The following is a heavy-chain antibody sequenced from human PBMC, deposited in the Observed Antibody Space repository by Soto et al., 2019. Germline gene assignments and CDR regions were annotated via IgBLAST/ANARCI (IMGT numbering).Heavy chain of an antibody. CDR1: GFNVNTDY. CDR3: ARDGRGLGKLSLFEY. Sequence: EVQLVESGGGLIQPGGSLRLSCAASGFNVNTDYMNWVRQTPGKGLEWVSFIYNGESTHYADSVKGRFTIPSDKSKNTLYLQMNSLRVEDTAVYYCARDGRGLGKLSLFEYWGQGTLVTVSS. CDR2: IYNGEST. V-gene: IGHV3-53*01. J-gene: IGHJ4*02. D-gene: IGHD3-16*01.